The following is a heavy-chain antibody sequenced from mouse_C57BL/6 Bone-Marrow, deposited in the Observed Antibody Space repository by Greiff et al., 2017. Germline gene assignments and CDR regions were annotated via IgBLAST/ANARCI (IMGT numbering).Heavy chain of an antibody. CDR1: GYTFTSYW. CDR3: ARRGGGSRRGYYAMDY. J-gene: IGHJ4*01. Sequence: VQLQQPGAELVKPGASVKLSCKASGYTFTSYWMHWVKQRPGRGLEGIGRIDPNSGGTKYNEKFKSKATLTVDKPSSTAYMQLSSLTSEDSAVYYCARRGGGSRRGYYAMDYWGQGTSVTVSS. CDR2: IDPNSGGT. V-gene: IGHV1-72*01. D-gene: IGHD1-1*01.